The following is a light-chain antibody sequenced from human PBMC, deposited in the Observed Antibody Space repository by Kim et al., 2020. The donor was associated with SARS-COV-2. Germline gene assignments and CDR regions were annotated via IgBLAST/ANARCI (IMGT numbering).Light chain of an antibody. CDR1: SSNIGSNY. CDR3: AVWDDSLSGRL. Sequence: QSVLTQPPSASGTPGQRVTISCSGSSSNIGSNYVYWYQQLPGTAPKLLIYTNHQWPSGVPDRFSGSKSGTSASLAISGLRSEDEADYYCAVWDDSLSGRLFGGGTQLTVL. CDR2: TNH. J-gene: IGLJ2*01. V-gene: IGLV1-47*01.